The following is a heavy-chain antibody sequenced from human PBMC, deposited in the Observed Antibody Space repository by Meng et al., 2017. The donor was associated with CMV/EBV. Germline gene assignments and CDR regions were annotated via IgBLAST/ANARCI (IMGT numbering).Heavy chain of an antibody. CDR3: ARIHSNYGPYGMDV. D-gene: IGHD4-11*01. V-gene: IGHV2-70*20. CDR2: IDWDDDK. Sequence: SGPTLVKPTQTLTLTCTFFGFSLSTSGMCVSWVRQPPGKALEWLALIDWDDDKYYSTSLKTRLTISKDTSKNQVVLTMTNMDPVDTATYYCARIHSNYGPYGMDVWGQGTTVTVSS. J-gene: IGHJ6*02. CDR1: GFSLSTSGMC.